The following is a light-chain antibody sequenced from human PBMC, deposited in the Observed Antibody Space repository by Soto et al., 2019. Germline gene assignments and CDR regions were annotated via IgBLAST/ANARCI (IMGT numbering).Light chain of an antibody. J-gene: IGKJ1*01. CDR2: GAS. CDR3: QQYGSSPPRT. CDR1: QSVGSN. V-gene: IGKV3-20*01. Sequence: EIVMTQSPATLSVSPGERATLSCRASQSVGSNLAWYQQKPGQAPRLLIYGASSRATGIPDRFSGSGSGTDFTLTISRLEPEDFAVYYCQQYGSSPPRTCGQGTKVDIK.